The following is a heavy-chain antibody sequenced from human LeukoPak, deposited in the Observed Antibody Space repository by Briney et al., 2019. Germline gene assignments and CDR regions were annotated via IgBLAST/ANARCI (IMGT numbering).Heavy chain of an antibody. CDR1: GGTFSSYA. CDR2: IIPIFGTA. Sequence: SVKVSCKASGGTFSSYAISWVRQAPGQGLEWMGGIIPIFGTANYAQKFQGRVTITADESTSTAYMELSRLRSDDTAVYYCARSGVSAALRYYMDVWGKGTTVTVSS. V-gene: IGHV1-69*01. CDR3: ARSGVSAALRYYMDV. J-gene: IGHJ6*03. D-gene: IGHD2-2*01.